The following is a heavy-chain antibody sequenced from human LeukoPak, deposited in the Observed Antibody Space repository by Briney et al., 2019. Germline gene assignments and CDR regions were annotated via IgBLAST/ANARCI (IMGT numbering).Heavy chain of an antibody. CDR2: VSGSDGST. CDR3: AKTGMYWNGYYIDYPAFDN. J-gene: IGHJ3*02. CDR1: GFIFSNYP. D-gene: IGHD3-3*01. Sequence: PGGSLRLSWAASGFIFSNYPMSWVRQAPGKGLEWVSGVSGSDGSTYYADSVKGRFTISRDNSKNTLYLQMNGLRAEDTALYYCAKTGMYWNGYYIDYPAFDNWGQGTMVTVSS. V-gene: IGHV3-23*01.